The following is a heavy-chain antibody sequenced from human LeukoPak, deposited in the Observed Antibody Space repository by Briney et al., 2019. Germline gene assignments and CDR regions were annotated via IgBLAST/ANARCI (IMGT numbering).Heavy chain of an antibody. V-gene: IGHV1-8*01. D-gene: IGHD6-6*01. J-gene: IGHJ4*02. CDR2: MNPNSGNT. Sequence: GASVKVSCKASGYTFTSYDINWVRQATGQGLEWMGWMNPNSGNTGYAQKFQGRVTKTRNTSISTAYMELSSLRSEDTAVYYCARVLSSIPSRPFDYWGQGTLVTVSS. CDR3: ARVLSSIPSRPFDY. CDR1: GYTFTSYD.